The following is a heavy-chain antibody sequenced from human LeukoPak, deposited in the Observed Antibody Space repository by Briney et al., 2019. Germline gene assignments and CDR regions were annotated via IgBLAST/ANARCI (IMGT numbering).Heavy chain of an antibody. D-gene: IGHD6-19*01. Sequence: TGRSLRLSCAASGFTFSSYGMHWVRQAPGKGLEWVAVIWYDGSNKYYADSVKGRFTISRDNSKNTLYLQMNSLRAEDTALYYCAKQTDSSAWYLGFDYWGQGTLVTVSS. CDR2: IWYDGSNK. CDR1: GFTFSSYG. J-gene: IGHJ4*02. CDR3: AKQTDSSAWYLGFDY. V-gene: IGHV3-33*06.